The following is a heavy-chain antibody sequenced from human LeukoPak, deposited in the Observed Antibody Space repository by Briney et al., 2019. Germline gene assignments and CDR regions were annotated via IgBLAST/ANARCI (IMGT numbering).Heavy chain of an antibody. CDR1: GFTVSSNY. Sequence: PGGSLRLSCAASGFTVSSNYMSWVRQAPGKGLEWVSVIYSGGSTYYADSVKGRFTISRDNSKNTLYLQMNSLRAEDTAVYYCARDPFAGNLDCWGQGTLVTVSS. J-gene: IGHJ4*02. CDR3: ARDPFAGNLDC. V-gene: IGHV3-66*01. CDR2: IYSGGST. D-gene: IGHD4-23*01.